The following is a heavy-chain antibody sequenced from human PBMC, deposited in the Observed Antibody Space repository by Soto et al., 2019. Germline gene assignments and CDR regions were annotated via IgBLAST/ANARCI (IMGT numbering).Heavy chain of an antibody. CDR1: GFTFSSYA. V-gene: IGHV3-30-3*01. D-gene: IGHD2-21*02. CDR3: ARDGGGNSVGGYFDY. Sequence: QVQLVESGGGVVQPGRSLRLSCAASGFTFSSYAMHWVRQAPGKGLEWVAVISYDGSNKYYADSVKGRFTISRDNSKNTLYLQMNSLRAEDTAVYYRARDGGGNSVGGYFDYWGQGTLVTVSS. CDR2: ISYDGSNK. J-gene: IGHJ4*02.